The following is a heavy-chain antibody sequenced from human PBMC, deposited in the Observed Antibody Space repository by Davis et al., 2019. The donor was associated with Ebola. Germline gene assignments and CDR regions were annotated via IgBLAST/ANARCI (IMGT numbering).Heavy chain of an antibody. CDR1: GFTFDDYT. V-gene: IGHV3-64D*08. D-gene: IGHD6-19*01. Sequence: GESLKISCAASGFTFDDYTMHWVRQAPGKGLEYVSAISSNGGSTYYADSVKGRFTISRDNSKNTLYLQMSSLRAEDTAVYYCVKGYSSGWHYYWGQGTLVTVSS. CDR2: ISSNGGST. CDR3: VKGYSSGWHYY. J-gene: IGHJ4*02.